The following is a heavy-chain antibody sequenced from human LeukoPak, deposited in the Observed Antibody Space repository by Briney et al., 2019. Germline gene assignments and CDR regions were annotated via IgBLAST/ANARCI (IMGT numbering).Heavy chain of an antibody. Sequence: GGSLRLSCAASGFNFDDYGMSWVRQAPGKGLEWVSGINWNGGGTGYADSVKGRFTISRENAKNSLYLQMNSLKAEDTALYYCARGPLQTIPTSKIVVYYYPFDYWGQGTLVAVSS. CDR2: INWNGGGT. V-gene: IGHV3-20*04. CDR3: ARGPLQTIPTSKIVVYYYPFDY. D-gene: IGHD3-22*01. CDR1: GFNFDDYG. J-gene: IGHJ4*02.